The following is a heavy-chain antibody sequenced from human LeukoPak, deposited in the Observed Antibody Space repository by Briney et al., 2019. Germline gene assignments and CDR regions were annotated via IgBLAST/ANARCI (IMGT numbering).Heavy chain of an antibody. Sequence: ASVKVSCKASGYTFSSYGISWVRQAPGQGLEWMGWISAYIGNTNYAQKLQGRVTMTTDTSTSTAYMELRSLRSDDTAVYYCARAIVGVWGYYYYMDVWGKGTTVTISS. CDR3: ARAIVGVWGYYYYMDV. D-gene: IGHD3-16*01. CDR2: ISAYIGNT. V-gene: IGHV1-18*01. J-gene: IGHJ6*03. CDR1: GYTFSSYG.